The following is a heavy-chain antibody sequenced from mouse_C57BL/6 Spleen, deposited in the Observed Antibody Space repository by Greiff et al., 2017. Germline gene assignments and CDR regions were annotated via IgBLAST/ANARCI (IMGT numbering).Heavy chain of an antibody. D-gene: IGHD2-1*01. CDR1: GFTFSSYA. CDR3: AREGNYVYYFDY. CDR2: ISDGGSYT. J-gene: IGHJ2*01. Sequence: DVKLVESGGGLVKPGGSLKLSCAASGFTFSSYAMSWVRQTPEKRLEWVATISDGGSYTYYPDNVKGRFTISRDNAKNNLYLQMSHLKSEDTAMYYCAREGNYVYYFDYWGQGTTLTVSS. V-gene: IGHV5-4*01.